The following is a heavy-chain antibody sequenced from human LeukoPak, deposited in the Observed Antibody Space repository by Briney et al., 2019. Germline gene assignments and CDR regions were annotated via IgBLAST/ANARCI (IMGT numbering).Heavy chain of an antibody. D-gene: IGHD3-22*01. CDR1: VGSFSGYY. Sequence: SETLSLTCAVYVGSFSGYYWSWIRQPPGKGLEWIGEINHSGSTNYNPSLKSRVTTSVDPSKNQVSLKLTSVTATDTAVYYCARVNYYGSGGYYWWFDPWGQGTLVTVSS. V-gene: IGHV4-34*01. CDR3: ARVNYYGSGGYYWWFDP. CDR2: INHSGST. J-gene: IGHJ5*02.